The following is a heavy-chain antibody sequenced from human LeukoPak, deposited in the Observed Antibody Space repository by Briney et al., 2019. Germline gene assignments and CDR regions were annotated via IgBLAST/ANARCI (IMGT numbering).Heavy chain of an antibody. CDR1: GGSISSGGYY. CDR2: IYYSGST. V-gene: IGHV4-31*03. J-gene: IGHJ3*02. CDR3: ARDWGPGDLGAFDI. Sequence: SQTLSLTCTVSGGSISSGGYYWSWIRQHPGKGLEWIGYIYYSGSTYYNPSLKSRVTISVDTSKNQFSLKLSSVTAADTAVYYCARDWGPGDLGAFDIWGQGTMVTVSS. D-gene: IGHD7-27*01.